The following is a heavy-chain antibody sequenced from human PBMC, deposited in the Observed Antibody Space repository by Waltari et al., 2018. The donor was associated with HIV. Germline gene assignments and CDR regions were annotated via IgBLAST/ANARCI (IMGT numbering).Heavy chain of an antibody. V-gene: IGHV3-48*04. CDR2: ISNSGNTI. CDR3: ARARGYSYGYEDY. Sequence: EVQLVESGGDLVQPGGSLRLSCAASGFSFCSYSMNWVRTAPGKGLEWISYISNSGNTIDYADSVKGRFTISRDNAKNSLSLQMHSLRAEDTAVYYCARARGYSYGYEDYWGQGALVTVSS. J-gene: IGHJ4*02. D-gene: IGHD5-18*01. CDR1: GFSFCSYS.